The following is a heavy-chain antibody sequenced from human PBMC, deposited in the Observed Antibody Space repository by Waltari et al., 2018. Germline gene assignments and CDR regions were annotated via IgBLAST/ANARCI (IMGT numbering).Heavy chain of an antibody. J-gene: IGHJ4*02. CDR3: AEEGNTTAGLFDS. D-gene: IGHD6-25*01. V-gene: IGHV4-38-2*02. Sequence: QVQLRESGPGLVRSSATLYLTCTVSGPSVNNAFYWAWIRQSQGGGLEWIASIYHTGSSHYNSSLKSRVSISTDMSTKQFFLTLTHLTAADTAVYYCAEEGNTTAGLFDSWGQGTLVTVSS. CDR1: GPSVNNAFY. CDR2: IYHTGSS.